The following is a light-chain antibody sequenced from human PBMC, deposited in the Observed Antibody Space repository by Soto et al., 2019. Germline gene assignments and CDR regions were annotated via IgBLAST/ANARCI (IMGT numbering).Light chain of an antibody. Sequence: EIVLTQSPGTLSLSPGERATLSCRAGQSVSSNYLAWYQQKPGQAPRLLIYDASNRATGIPARFSGSGSGTDFTLTISSLEPEDFAVYYCQQRSKWPLTFGGGTKVDIK. V-gene: IGKV3D-20*02. CDR1: QSVSSNY. CDR3: QQRSKWPLT. J-gene: IGKJ4*01. CDR2: DAS.